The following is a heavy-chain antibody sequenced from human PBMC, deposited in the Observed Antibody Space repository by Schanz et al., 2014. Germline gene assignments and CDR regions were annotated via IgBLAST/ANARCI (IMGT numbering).Heavy chain of an antibody. CDR2: IGNGGVTI. CDR3: AKGMFGELSAFDI. Sequence: EVQLLESGGGLVQPGGSLRLSCAASGFTFGDYAMAWIRQPPGRGLEWVSYIGNGGVTIYYADSVKGRFTISRDNSKNTLYLQMNSLRAEDTAVYYCAKGMFGELSAFDIWGQGTMVTVSS. CDR1: GFTFGDYA. V-gene: IGHV3-23*01. D-gene: IGHD3-10*02. J-gene: IGHJ3*02.